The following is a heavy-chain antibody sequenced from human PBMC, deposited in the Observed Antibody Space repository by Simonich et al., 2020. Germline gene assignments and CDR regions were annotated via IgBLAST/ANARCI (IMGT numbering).Heavy chain of an antibody. CDR1: GYTFTGYY. D-gene: IGHD7-27*01. V-gene: IGHV1-2*02. CDR3: ARGPRWTGDDAFDI. J-gene: IGHJ3*02. Sequence: QVQLVQSGAEVKKPGASVKVSCKASGYTFTGYYMHWVRQAPGQGLEGMGWINPNSGGTNYAKKCQGRVTMTRDTSISTADMGLGRLRSDDTAVYYCARGPRWTGDDAFDIWGQGTMVTVSS. CDR2: INPNSGGT.